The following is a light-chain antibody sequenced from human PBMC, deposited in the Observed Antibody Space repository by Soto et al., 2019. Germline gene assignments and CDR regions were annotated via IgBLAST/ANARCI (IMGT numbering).Light chain of an antibody. CDR3: QQYGSSGT. Sequence: EIVLSESPGTLPFSPGERATLSCLASQSISSSYLAWYQKTPGQAPRLLIYGASNRATGIPDRFSGSGSGTDFTLTISRLEPEDFAVYYCQQYGSSGTFGQGTKVDIK. CDR1: QSISSSY. J-gene: IGKJ1*01. CDR2: GAS. V-gene: IGKV3-20*01.